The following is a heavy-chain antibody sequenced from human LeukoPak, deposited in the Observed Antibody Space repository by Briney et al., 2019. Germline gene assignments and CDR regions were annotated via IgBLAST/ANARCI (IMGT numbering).Heavy chain of an antibody. CDR2: IIPIFGTA. CDR1: GGTFSSYA. CDR3: ARAANYVWGSYRFDY. J-gene: IGHJ4*02. V-gene: IGHV1-69*05. Sequence: GASVKVSCKASGGTFSSYAISWVRQAPGQGLEWMGGIIPIFGTANYAQKFQGRVTITTDESTSTAYMELSSLRSEDTAVYCCARAANYVWGSYRFDYWGQGTLVTVSS. D-gene: IGHD3-16*02.